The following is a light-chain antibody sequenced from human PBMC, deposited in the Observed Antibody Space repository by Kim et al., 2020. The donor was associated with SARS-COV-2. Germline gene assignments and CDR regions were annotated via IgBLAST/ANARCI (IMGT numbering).Light chain of an antibody. CDR2: EVS. J-gene: IGLJ2*01. Sequence: GKSVTITGTGTSRDIGAYKYVCWYQQHPGKPPRLMITEVSKRPSGVPDRFSGSKSGNTASLTVSGLQPEDEADYYCSSYAGDKNLIFGGGTQLTVL. CDR3: SSYAGDKNLI. CDR1: SRDIGAYKY. V-gene: IGLV2-8*01.